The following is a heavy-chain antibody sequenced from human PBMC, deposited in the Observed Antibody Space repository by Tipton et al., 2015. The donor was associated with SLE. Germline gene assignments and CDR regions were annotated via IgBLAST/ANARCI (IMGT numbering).Heavy chain of an antibody. D-gene: IGHD6-6*01. V-gene: IGHV4-4*07. J-gene: IGHJ3*01. Sequence: TLSLTCTVSGDYIRSYSWSWIRQPAGKGLEWIGRMFTSGATNYNPSLTSRGAMSVDTSKKQFSLNLSLVTAADTAVYYCASAAYSSSSDGFDVWGQGTMVTVSS. CDR2: MFTSGAT. CDR1: GDYIRSYS. CDR3: ASAAYSSSSDGFDV.